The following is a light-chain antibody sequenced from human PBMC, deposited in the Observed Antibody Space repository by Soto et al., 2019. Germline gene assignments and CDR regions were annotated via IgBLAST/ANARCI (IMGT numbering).Light chain of an antibody. V-gene: IGLV2-11*01. Sequence: QSALTQPRSVSGSPGQSVTISCTGTRSDIGAYNYVSWYQQYPGKAPRLLIYDVTERPSGVPDRFSGSKSANTASLTISVLEIEDEADYYCCSDEGGSSVLFGGGTKLTVL. J-gene: IGLJ2*01. CDR3: CSDEGGSSVL. CDR1: RSDIGAYNY. CDR2: DVT.